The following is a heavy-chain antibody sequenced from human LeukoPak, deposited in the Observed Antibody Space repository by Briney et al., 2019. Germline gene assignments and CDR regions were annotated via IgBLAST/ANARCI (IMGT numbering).Heavy chain of an antibody. V-gene: IGHV3-23*01. CDR3: AKDVGDSGSYYGH. D-gene: IGHD3-10*01. Sequence: GGSLRLSCAASGFTFNRYAMTWVRQAPGKGLEWLSALSGSGGATYYADSVKGRFTISRDNSKNTLYLQMNSLRADDTAAYYCAKDVGDSGSYYGHWGQGTLVTVSS. J-gene: IGHJ4*02. CDR1: GFTFNRYA. CDR2: LSGSGGAT.